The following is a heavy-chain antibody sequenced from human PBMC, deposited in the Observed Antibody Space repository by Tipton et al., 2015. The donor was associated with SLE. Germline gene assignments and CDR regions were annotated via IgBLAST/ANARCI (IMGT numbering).Heavy chain of an antibody. CDR2: ISYDGSNK. J-gene: IGHJ6*03. D-gene: IGHD6-19*01. V-gene: IGHV3-30*14. CDR3: ARGYSSGIYYMDV. CDR1: GFTFSSYA. Sequence: RSLRLSCAASGFTFSSYAMHWVRQAPGKGLEWVAVISYDGSNKYYADSVKGRFTISRDNSKNTLYLQMNSLRAEDTAVYYCARGYSSGIYYMDVWGKGTTVTVSS.